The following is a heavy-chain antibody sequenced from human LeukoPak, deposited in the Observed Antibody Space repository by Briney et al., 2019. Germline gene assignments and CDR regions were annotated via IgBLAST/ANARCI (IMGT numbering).Heavy chain of an antibody. CDR2: ISWNSGNI. CDR1: GFTFDDYA. J-gene: IGHJ4*02. Sequence: AGRSLRLSCAASGFTFDDYAMHWVRQGPRKGLEWVSGISWNSGNIVYADSVEGRFTISRDNAKNSLYLQMNSLRPEDMALYYCAKDISSIVGSTRGFDYWGQGTLVTVSS. CDR3: AKDISSIVGSTRGFDY. V-gene: IGHV3-9*03. D-gene: IGHD1-26*01.